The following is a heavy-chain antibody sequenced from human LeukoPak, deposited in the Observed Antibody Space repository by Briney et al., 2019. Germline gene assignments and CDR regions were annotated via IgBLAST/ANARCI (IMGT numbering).Heavy chain of an antibody. CDR2: IYHSGST. V-gene: IGHV4-38-2*02. D-gene: IGHD4-17*01. CDR3: ARVSDYGDYLG. J-gene: IGHJ4*02. Sequence: SETLSLTCTVSGYSISSGYYWGWIRQPPGKGLEWIGSIYHSGSTYYNPSLKSRVTISVDTSKNQFSLKLSSVTAADTAMYYCARVSDYGDYLGWGQGTLVTVSS. CDR1: GYSISSGYY.